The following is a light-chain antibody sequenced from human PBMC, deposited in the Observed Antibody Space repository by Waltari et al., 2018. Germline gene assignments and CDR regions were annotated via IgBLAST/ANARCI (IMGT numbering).Light chain of an antibody. Sequence: IVMTQSPLSLSVTPGEPASISCRSSQSLLYSNGDYHMDWYLQKPGQSPQLLIYLGSHRASGVPDRFSGSRSGTDFTRRISRVEAEDIGVYYCMQRLQTPWTFGQGTKVEIK. J-gene: IGKJ1*01. CDR3: MQRLQTPWT. V-gene: IGKV2-28*01. CDR1: QSLLYSNGDYH. CDR2: LGS.